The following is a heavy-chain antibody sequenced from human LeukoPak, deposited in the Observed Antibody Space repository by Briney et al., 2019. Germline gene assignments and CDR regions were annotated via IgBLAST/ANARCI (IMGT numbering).Heavy chain of an antibody. CDR1: GFTFSSYG. CDR2: VQYDGSKT. Sequence: GGSLRLSCAASGFTFSSYGMHWVRQAPGKGLEWVASVQYDGSKTNYADSVKGRFTVSRDNSKNTLHLQMNSLRAEDTAVYYCAKDQSGRSSSGLDCWGQGTLVTVSS. D-gene: IGHD1-26*01. V-gene: IGHV3-30*02. J-gene: IGHJ4*02. CDR3: AKDQSGRSSSGLDC.